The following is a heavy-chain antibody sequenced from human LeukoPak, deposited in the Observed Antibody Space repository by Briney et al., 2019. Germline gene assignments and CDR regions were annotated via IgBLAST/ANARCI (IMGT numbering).Heavy chain of an antibody. CDR1: GGSISSSSYY. V-gene: IGHV4-39*01. Sequence: SETLSLTCTVSGGSISSSSYYWGWIRQPPGKGLEWIGSIYYSGDTYYNPPLKSRRVTISVDTSKNQFSLRLSSVTAADTAVYYCARHQWHYYYYMGVWGKGSTVTVSS. D-gene: IGHD6-19*01. J-gene: IGHJ6*03. CDR3: ARHQWHYYYYMGV. CDR2: IYYSGDT.